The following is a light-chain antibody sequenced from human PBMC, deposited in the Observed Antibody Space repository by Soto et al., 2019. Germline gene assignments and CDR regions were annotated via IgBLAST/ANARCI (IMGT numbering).Light chain of an antibody. Sequence: QSALTQPASVSGSPGQSIAISCTGSSSDVGIYNYVSWYQQHPGKVPKLIIYEVTNRPSGVSNRFSGSKSGNTASLTISGLQAEDEADYYCSSYTTSSTRVFGNGTRSPS. V-gene: IGLV2-14*01. J-gene: IGLJ1*01. CDR2: EVT. CDR1: SSDVGIYNY. CDR3: SSYTTSSTRV.